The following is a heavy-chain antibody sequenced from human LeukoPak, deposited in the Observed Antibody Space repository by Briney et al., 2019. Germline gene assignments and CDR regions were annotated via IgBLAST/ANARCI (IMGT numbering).Heavy chain of an antibody. CDR1: GFTFSSYS. CDR3: ARDRGWFGELLPDY. D-gene: IGHD3-10*01. Sequence: GGSLRLSCAASGFTFSSYSMNWVRPAPGKGLEWVSSISSSNSYIYYADSVKGRFTISRDNAKNSLFLQMNSLRAEDTAVYYCARDRGWFGELLPDYWGQGTLVTVSS. J-gene: IGHJ4*02. V-gene: IGHV3-21*01. CDR2: ISSSNSYI.